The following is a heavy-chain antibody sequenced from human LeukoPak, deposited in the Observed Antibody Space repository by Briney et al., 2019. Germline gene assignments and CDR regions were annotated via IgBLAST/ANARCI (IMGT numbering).Heavy chain of an antibody. Sequence: PSETLSLTCAVYGGSFSGYYWSWIRQPPGKGLEWIGEINHSGSTNYSPSLKSRVTISVDTSKNQFSLKLSSVTAADTAVYYCARYVVVVVAATPANWFDPWGQGTLVTVSS. CDR1: GGSFSGYY. CDR3: ARYVVVVVAATPANWFDP. J-gene: IGHJ5*02. V-gene: IGHV4-34*01. D-gene: IGHD2-15*01. CDR2: INHSGST.